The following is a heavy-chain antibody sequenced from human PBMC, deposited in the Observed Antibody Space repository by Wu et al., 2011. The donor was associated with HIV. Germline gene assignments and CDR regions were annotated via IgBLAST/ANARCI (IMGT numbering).Heavy chain of an antibody. J-gene: IGHJ4*02. V-gene: IGHV1-46*01. D-gene: IGHD4-17*01. CDR2: INPNNGRA. CDR3: ARTYGDYDKFDY. CDR1: GYTFIGYY. Sequence: QVQLVQSGTEVKKPGASVRVSCEASGYTFIGYYIHWVRQAPGQGLKWMGIINPNNGRATYAQKFQGRVTMTRDTSTSTVYMDLSSLRFEDTAVYYCARTYGDYDKFDYWGQGTLVTVSS.